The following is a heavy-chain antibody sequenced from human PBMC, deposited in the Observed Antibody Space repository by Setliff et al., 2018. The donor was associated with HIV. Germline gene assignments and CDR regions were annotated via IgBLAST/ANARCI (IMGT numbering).Heavy chain of an antibody. V-gene: IGHV3-23*01. CDR2: IDPSGDLT. Sequence: QPGGSLRLSCAASGLTLSIYSMSWRRQAPGKGLDWVSAIDPSGDLTYYADSVKGRFTISRDNSKSTLYLQMNSLRAEDTALYYCSKDNWGTYPTFDPWGQGTLVTVSS. CDR3: SKDNWGTYPTFDP. CDR1: GLTLSIYS. J-gene: IGHJ5*02. D-gene: IGHD3-16*01.